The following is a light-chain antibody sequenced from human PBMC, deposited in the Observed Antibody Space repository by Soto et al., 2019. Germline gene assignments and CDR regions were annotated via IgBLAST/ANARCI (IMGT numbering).Light chain of an antibody. CDR2: EVS. CDR1: SSDVGGYNY. Sequence: QSALTQPPSASGSPGQSVTISCTGTSSDVGGYNYVSWYQQHPGKAPKLMIYEVSMRLSGVPDRFSGSKSGNTASLTVSGLQAEDEADYYCRSYAVSNNHYVVFGGGTKLTVL. J-gene: IGLJ2*01. V-gene: IGLV2-8*01. CDR3: RSYAVSNNHYVV.